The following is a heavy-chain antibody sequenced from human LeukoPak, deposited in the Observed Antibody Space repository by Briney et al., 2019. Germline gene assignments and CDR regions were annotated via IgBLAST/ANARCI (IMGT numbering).Heavy chain of an antibody. CDR3: ARDIDLGYCSSTSCYTGPPTDY. J-gene: IGHJ4*02. V-gene: IGHV1-18*01. CDR2: ISAYNGNT. Sequence: ASVKVSCKASGYTFTSYGIRWVRQALGQGLEWMGWISAYNGNTNYAQKLQGRATMPTDTSTTPANIELSSLRSDDTAVYYCARDIDLGYCSSTSCYTGPPTDYWGQGTLVTVSS. D-gene: IGHD2-2*02. CDR1: GYTFTSYG.